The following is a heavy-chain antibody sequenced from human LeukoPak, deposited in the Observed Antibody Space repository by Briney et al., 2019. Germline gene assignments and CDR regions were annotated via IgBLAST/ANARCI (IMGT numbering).Heavy chain of an antibody. J-gene: IGHJ6*03. Sequence: SETLSLTCTVSGGSISIYYWNWIRLPAGKGLEWIGRIFTSGITNYNPSLKSRVTMSVDTSKNQFSLNLSSVIAADTAIYYCARETSGTYYNPLGYMDVWGKGTTVTVSS. CDR1: GGSISIYY. CDR2: IFTSGIT. CDR3: ARETSGTYYNPLGYMDV. V-gene: IGHV4-4*07. D-gene: IGHD3-10*01.